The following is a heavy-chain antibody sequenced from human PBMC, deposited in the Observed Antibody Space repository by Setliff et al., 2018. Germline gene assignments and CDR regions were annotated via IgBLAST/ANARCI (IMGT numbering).Heavy chain of an antibody. CDR1: GYTLTSYG. J-gene: IGHJ3*02. CDR3: ARAPGTVVVPASRSAFDI. Sequence: GASVKVSCKASGYTLTSYGISWVRQAPGQGLDWMGWISAYNGYIIYAQKLQGRVTMTTDTSTSTAYMEVRSLRSDDTAVYYCARAPGTVVVPASRSAFDIWGQGTMVTVSS. CDR2: ISAYNGYI. D-gene: IGHD2-2*01. V-gene: IGHV1-18*01.